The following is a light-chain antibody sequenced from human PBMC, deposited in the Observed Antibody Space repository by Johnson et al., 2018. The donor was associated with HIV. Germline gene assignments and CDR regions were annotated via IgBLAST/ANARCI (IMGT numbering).Light chain of an antibody. J-gene: IGLJ1*01. CDR3: QSYDNALSGSKV. V-gene: IGLV1-40*01. CDR1: SYNIGNNL. Sequence: QSVLTQPPSVSAAPGQKVTISCSGSSYNIGNNLVSWYQQLPGTAPKLLIYGNDNRPSGVPERFSGSKSGTSASLAITGLPAEDEADYYCQSYDNALSGSKVFGTGTEVTVL. CDR2: GND.